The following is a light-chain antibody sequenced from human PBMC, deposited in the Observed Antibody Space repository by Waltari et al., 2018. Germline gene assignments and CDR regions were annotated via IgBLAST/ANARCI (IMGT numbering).Light chain of an antibody. J-gene: IGKJ2*01. Sequence: IQMTQSPSSLSASIGDRVTITCRASKDTRKNLSWFQERPGKAPKLLIYDASNLEAEVPSRFSGTGSGTDFSLTISSLQPEDSATYYCQHYNNLPYTFSRGTKLQIK. CDR2: DAS. CDR1: KDTRKN. CDR3: QHYNNLPYT. V-gene: IGKV1-33*01.